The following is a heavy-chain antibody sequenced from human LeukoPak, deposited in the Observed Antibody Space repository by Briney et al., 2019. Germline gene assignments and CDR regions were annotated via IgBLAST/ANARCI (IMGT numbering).Heavy chain of an antibody. D-gene: IGHD3-22*01. CDR2: IYYSGST. J-gene: IGHJ4*02. Sequence: SETLSLTCTVSGGSISSYYWSWIRQPPGKGVEWIGYIYYSGSTNYNPSLKSRVTISVDTSKNQFSLKLSSVTAADTAVYYCARRYSYYDSSGYYDYWGQGTLVTVSS. CDR3: ARRYSYYDSSGYYDY. V-gene: IGHV4-59*01. CDR1: GGSISSYY.